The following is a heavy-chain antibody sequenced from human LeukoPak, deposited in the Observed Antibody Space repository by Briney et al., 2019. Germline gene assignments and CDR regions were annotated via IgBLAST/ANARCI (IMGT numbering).Heavy chain of an antibody. CDR3: AREKDVGYWYFDL. Sequence: SQTLSLTCTVSGVSINTGGYYWSWIRQHPGKGLEWIGYIHYSGITYYNPSLKSRVTISQDTSKNQFSLKLSSVTAADTAVYYCAREKDVGYWYFDLWGRGTLVTVSS. CDR1: GVSINTGGYY. V-gene: IGHV4-31*03. D-gene: IGHD3-22*01. J-gene: IGHJ2*01. CDR2: IHYSGIT.